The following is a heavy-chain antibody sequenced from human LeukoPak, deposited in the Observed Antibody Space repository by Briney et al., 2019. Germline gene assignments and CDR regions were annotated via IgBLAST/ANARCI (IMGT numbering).Heavy chain of an antibody. CDR3: ARAGSYYDFWSGQYYGMDV. D-gene: IGHD3-3*01. J-gene: IGHJ6*02. V-gene: IGHV1-69*06. Sequence: ASVKVSCKASGGTFSSYAISWVRQAPGQGLEWMGGIIPIFGTANNAQKFQGRVTITADKSTSTAYMELSSLRSEDTAVYYCARAGSYYDFWSGQYYGMDVWGQGTTVTVSS. CDR2: IIPIFGTA. CDR1: GGTFSSYA.